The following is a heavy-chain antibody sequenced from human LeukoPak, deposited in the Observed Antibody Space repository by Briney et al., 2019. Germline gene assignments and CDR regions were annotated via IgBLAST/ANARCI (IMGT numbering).Heavy chain of an antibody. J-gene: IGHJ3*02. CDR2: ISSSGSTI. D-gene: IGHD3-3*01. Sequence: GGSLRLSCVASGFTFSSYAMSWVRQAPGKGLEWVSYISSSGSTIYYADSVKGRFTISRDNAKNSLYLQMNSLRAEDTAVYYCASPRLLRFLADDAFDIWGQGTMVTVSS. CDR3: ASPRLLRFLADDAFDI. CDR1: GFTFSSYA. V-gene: IGHV3-48*04.